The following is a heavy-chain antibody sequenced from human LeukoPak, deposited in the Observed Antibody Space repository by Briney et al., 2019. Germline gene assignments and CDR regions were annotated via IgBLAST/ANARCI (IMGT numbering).Heavy chain of an antibody. J-gene: IGHJ4*02. CDR1: GFTFSSYW. CDR2: IKQDGSEK. D-gene: IGHD3-10*02. Sequence: GGSLRLSCAASGFTFSSYWMSWVRQAPGKGLEWVANIKQDGSEKYYVDSVKGRFTISRDNAKNSLYLQMNSLRAEDTAVYYCARDFMFYARTLHDYWGQGTLVTVSS. V-gene: IGHV3-7*01. CDR3: ARDFMFYARTLHDY.